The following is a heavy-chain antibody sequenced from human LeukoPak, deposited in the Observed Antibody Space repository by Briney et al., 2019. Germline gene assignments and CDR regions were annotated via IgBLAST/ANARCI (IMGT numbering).Heavy chain of an antibody. V-gene: IGHV3-7*01. CDR2: IKQDGSEK. CDR3: ARDRDYGTGSYLY. D-gene: IGHD3-10*01. CDR1: GFTFSSYW. Sequence: GGSLRLSCAASGFTFSSYWMSWVRQAPGKGLEWVANIKQDGSEKYYVDSVKGRFTISRDNAKNSLYLQMNSLRAEDTAVYYCARDRDYGTGSYLYWGQGTLVTVSS. J-gene: IGHJ4*02.